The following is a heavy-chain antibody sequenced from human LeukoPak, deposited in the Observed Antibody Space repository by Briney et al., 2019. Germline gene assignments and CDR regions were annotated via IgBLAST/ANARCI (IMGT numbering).Heavy chain of an antibody. CDR3: ARVVVASFGTDWFDP. Sequence: SQTLSLTCTVSGDSISSGDYYWRWIRQPPGKGLEWIGYIYYSGSTYYNRYLKSRVTISVDTSNNQFSLKLSSVTAADTAVYYCARVVVASFGTDWFDPWGQGTLVTVSS. CDR1: GDSISSGDYY. V-gene: IGHV4-30-4*01. D-gene: IGHD2-15*01. CDR2: IYYSGST. J-gene: IGHJ5*02.